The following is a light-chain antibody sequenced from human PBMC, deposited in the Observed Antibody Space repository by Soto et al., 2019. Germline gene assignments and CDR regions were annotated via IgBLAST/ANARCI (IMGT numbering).Light chain of an antibody. CDR1: QSVSSY. Sequence: EIVLTQSPATLSLSPGERATPSCRASQSVSSYLAWYQQKPGQAPRLLIYDASNRATGIPARFSGSGSGTDLTITISSLEPEDGAVYDGQQRSNWPPSFGQGTRLEIK. CDR3: QQRSNWPPS. J-gene: IGKJ5*01. CDR2: DAS. V-gene: IGKV3-11*01.